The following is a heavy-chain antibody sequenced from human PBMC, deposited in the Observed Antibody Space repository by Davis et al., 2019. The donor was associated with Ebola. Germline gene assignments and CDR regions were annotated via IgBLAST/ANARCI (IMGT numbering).Heavy chain of an antibody. V-gene: IGHV1-69*04. D-gene: IGHD3-10*01. Sequence: SVKVSCKASGGTFNSHVINWVRQAPGQGLEWMGRIIPILGRTNYAQKFQGRVTITADTSTSTVYMELSSLRSEDTAMYYCATPGEAYNSGNYYYAMDFWGQGTTLTVSS. J-gene: IGHJ6*02. CDR3: ATPGEAYNSGNYYYAMDF. CDR1: GGTFNSHV. CDR2: IIPILGRT.